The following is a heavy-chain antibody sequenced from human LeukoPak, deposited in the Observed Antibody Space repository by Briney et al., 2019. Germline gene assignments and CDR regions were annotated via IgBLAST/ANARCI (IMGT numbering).Heavy chain of an antibody. CDR2: MNPNSGNT. Sequence: ASVTVSCKCSAYTFTSYDINWVRQAAAQGHGGMGWMNPNSGNTGYAQKFQGRVTMTRNTSISTAYMELSSLRSEDTAVYYCARATEYCTNGVCSAAFDIWGQGTMVTVSS. D-gene: IGHD2-8*01. CDR3: ARATEYCTNGVCSAAFDI. J-gene: IGHJ3*02. CDR1: AYTFTSYD. V-gene: IGHV1-8*01.